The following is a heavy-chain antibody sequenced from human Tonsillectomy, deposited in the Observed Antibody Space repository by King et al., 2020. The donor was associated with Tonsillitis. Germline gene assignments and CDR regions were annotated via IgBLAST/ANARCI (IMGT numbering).Heavy chain of an antibody. J-gene: IGHJ4*02. CDR1: GYTFTGYY. CDR3: ARDWGDGYHFFDY. D-gene: IGHD5-24*01. V-gene: IGHV1-2*02. CDR2: INPNSGGT. Sequence: VQLVESGAEVKKPGASVKVSCKASGYTFTGYYMHWVRQAPGQGLEWMGWINPNSGGTNYAQTFQGRVTMPRDTSISTAYMELSRLRSDDTAVYYCARDWGDGYHFFDYWGQGTLVTVSS.